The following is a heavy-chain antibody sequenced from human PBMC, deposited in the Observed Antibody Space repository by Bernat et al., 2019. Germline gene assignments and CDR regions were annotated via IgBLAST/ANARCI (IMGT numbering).Heavy chain of an antibody. CDR2: ISGSGGST. CDR1: GFTFSSYA. Sequence: VQLVESGGGLVQPGGSLRLSCAASGFTFSSYAMSWVRQAPGKGLEWVSAISGSGGSTYYADSVKGRFTISRDNSKNTLYLQMNSLRAEDTAVYYCAKDQFAAMRGYYYYGMDVWGQGTTVTVSS. J-gene: IGHJ6*02. D-gene: IGHD5-18*01. CDR3: AKDQFAAMRGYYYYGMDV. V-gene: IGHV3-23*04.